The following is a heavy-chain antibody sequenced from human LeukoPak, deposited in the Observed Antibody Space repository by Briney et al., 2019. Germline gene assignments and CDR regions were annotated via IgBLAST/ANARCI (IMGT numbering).Heavy chain of an antibody. CDR3: ARDEAVGATGTFDY. CDR2: ISSSSSYI. D-gene: IGHD1-26*01. CDR1: GFTLSSYS. Sequence: GGSLRLSCAASGFTLSSYSMNWVRQAPGKGLEWVSSISSSSSYIYYADSVKGRFTISRDNAKNSLYLQMNSLRAEDTAVYYCARDEAVGATGTFDYWGQGTLVTVSS. V-gene: IGHV3-21*01. J-gene: IGHJ4*02.